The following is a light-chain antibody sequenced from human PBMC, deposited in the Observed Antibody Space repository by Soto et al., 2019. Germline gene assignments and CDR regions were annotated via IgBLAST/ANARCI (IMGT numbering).Light chain of an antibody. Sequence: QSALTQPASVSGSPGQSITISCTGTSSDVGGYDYVSWFQQYPGKAPSLMLYDVYRRRSGVSYRFSGSKSGNTASLTISGLQAEDEADYYCSSYTPTSTVVFGGGTKLTVL. CDR1: SSDVGGYDY. J-gene: IGLJ2*01. V-gene: IGLV2-14*01. CDR3: SSYTPTSTVV. CDR2: DVY.